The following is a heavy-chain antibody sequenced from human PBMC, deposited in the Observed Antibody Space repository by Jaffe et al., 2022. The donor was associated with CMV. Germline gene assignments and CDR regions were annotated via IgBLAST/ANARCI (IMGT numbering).Heavy chain of an antibody. D-gene: IGHD4-17*01. J-gene: IGHJ4*02. CDR3: ARDDGYGGPPFDY. CDR2: ISSSSSYI. CDR1: GFTFSSYS. Sequence: EVQLVESGGGLVKPGGSLRLSCAASGFTFSSYSMNWVRQAPGKGLEWVSSISSSSSYIYYADSVKGRFTISRDNAKNSLYLQMNSLRAEDTAVYYCARDDGYGGPPFDYWGQGTLVTVSS. V-gene: IGHV3-21*01.